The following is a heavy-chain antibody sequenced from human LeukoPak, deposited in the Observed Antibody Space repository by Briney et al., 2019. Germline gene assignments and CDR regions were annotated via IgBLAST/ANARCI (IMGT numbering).Heavy chain of an antibody. CDR1: GGSISSYY. CDR3: AREGSITPYYYYMDV. D-gene: IGHD2-2*01. CDR2: IYTSGST. Sequence: SETLSLTCTVSGGSISSYYWSWIRQPAGKGLEWIGRIYTSGSTNYNPSLKSRVTISVDTSKNQFSLKLSSVTAADTAVYYCAREGSITPYYYYMDVWGKGTTVTVSS. V-gene: IGHV4-4*07. J-gene: IGHJ6*03.